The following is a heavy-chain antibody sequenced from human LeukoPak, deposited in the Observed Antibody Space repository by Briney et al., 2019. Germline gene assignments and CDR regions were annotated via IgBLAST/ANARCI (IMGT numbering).Heavy chain of an antibody. J-gene: IGHJ4*02. CDR1: GGSISSTSYY. V-gene: IGHV4-31*03. CDR3: AREGRDGYRQRLFDS. Sequence: SQTLSLTCTVSGGSISSTSYYWTWIRQHPGKGLEWIGYIYYSGITYYNPSLKSRVTISIDTSKNQFSLKLSSVTAADAAVYYCAREGRDGYRQRLFDSWGQGTLVTISS. D-gene: IGHD5-24*01. CDR2: IYYSGIT.